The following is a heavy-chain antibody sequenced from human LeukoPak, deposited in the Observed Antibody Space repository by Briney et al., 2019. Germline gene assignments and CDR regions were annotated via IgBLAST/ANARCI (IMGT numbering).Heavy chain of an antibody. V-gene: IGHV4-59*01. D-gene: IGHD5-18*01. CDR3: ARSSPVDTAMDTSGNYFDY. CDR2: IYYSGST. CDR1: DGSLSSYY. Sequence: SETLSLTCTVSDGSLSSYYWSWIRQPPGKGLEWIGYIYYSGSTNYNPSLKCRVTISVDTSKNQFSLKLSSVTAADTAVYYCARSSPVDTAMDTSGNYFDYWGQGTLVTVSS. J-gene: IGHJ4*02.